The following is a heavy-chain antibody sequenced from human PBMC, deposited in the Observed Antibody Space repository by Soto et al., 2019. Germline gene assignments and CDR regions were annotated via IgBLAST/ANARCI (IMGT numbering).Heavy chain of an antibody. J-gene: IGHJ4*02. D-gene: IGHD1-26*01. CDR1: RXAVSRGFY. V-gene: IGHV4-38-2*02. Sequence: ATPSLPCRVSRXAVSRGFYWSWVLQPPGKGLGWIGSIYPSVSSYHNPSLATRLILSIDTSKNQFTLNLTSVTAADTALYFCAREKVGTTFFDNGGQGIQVTVSS. CDR3: AREKVGTTFFDN. CDR2: IYPSVSS.